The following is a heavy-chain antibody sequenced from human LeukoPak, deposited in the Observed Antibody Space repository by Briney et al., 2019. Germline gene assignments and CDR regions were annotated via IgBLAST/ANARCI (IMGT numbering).Heavy chain of an antibody. V-gene: IGHV1-3*01. J-gene: IGHJ4*02. D-gene: IGHD2-2*02. CDR3: ARRSGRRYCSSTSCYIFDY. CDR2: INAGNGNT. Sequence: ASVKVSCKASGYIFTSYAMHWVRQAPGQRLEWMGWINAGNGNTKYSQKFQGRVTITRDTSASTAYMELSSLRSEDTAVYYCARRSGRRYCSSTSCYIFDYWGQGTLVTVSS. CDR1: GYIFTSYA.